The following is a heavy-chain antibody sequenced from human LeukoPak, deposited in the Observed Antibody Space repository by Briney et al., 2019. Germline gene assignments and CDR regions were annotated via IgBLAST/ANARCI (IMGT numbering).Heavy chain of an antibody. CDR3: ARAGYYRFDY. D-gene: IGHD3-22*01. CDR2: MNSDGTTI. CDR1: GFTFSNSW. V-gene: IGHV3-74*01. J-gene: IGHJ4*02. Sequence: GGSLRLSCAASGFTFSNSWMHWVRQAPGEGLVWVSRMNSDGTTINYADSVKGRFTTYRDNAENTLYLQMNTLRAEDTAVYYCARAGYYRFDYWGQGTLVTVSS.